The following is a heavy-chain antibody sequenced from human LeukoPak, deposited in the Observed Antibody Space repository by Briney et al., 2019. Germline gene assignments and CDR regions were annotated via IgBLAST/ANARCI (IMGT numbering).Heavy chain of an antibody. CDR1: GFTFSSYS. D-gene: IGHD2-2*01. Sequence: PGGSLKLSCPASGFTFSSYSMNWVRQAPGKGPDWVSSISSSSSYIYYADSVKGRFTIPSDNAKNSLYLQMNSLRAEDTAVYYWARNAECSSTSCYYHLLYAFDIWGQETMVTVSS. V-gene: IGHV3-21*01. J-gene: IGHJ3*02. CDR3: ARNAECSSTSCYYHLLYAFDI. CDR2: ISSSSSYI.